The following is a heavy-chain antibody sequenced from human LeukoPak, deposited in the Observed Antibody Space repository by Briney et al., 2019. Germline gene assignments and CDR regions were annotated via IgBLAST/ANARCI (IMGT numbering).Heavy chain of an antibody. CDR1: GYSMSSGYY. CDR3: AREAPPGHSSSWYN. V-gene: IGHV4-38-2*02. D-gene: IGHD6-13*01. J-gene: IGHJ4*02. Sequence: SETLSLTCIVSGYSMSSGYYWGWTRQPPGKRLEWIGSIYHSGSTYYNPSLKSRVTISVDTSKNQFSLKLSFVTAADTAVYYCAREAPPGHSSSWYNWGQGTLVTVSS. CDR2: IYHSGST.